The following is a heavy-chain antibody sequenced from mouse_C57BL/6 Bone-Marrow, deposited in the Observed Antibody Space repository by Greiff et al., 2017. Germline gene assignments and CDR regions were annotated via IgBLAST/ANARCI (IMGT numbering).Heavy chain of an antibody. CDR3: ARSGGTPFAY. D-gene: IGHD2-14*01. J-gene: IGHJ3*01. CDR2: IYPRSGNT. V-gene: IGHV1-81*01. CDR1: GYTFTSYG. Sequence: VQLVESGAELARPGASVKLSCKASGYTFTSYGISWVKQRTGQGLEWIGEIYPRSGNTYYNEKFKGKATLTADKSSSTAYMELRSLTSEDSAVYFCARSGGTPFAYWGQGTLVTVSA.